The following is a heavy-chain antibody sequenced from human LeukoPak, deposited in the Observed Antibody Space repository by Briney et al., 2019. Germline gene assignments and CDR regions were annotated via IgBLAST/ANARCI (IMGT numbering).Heavy chain of an antibody. CDR3: ARDSEVFWFGELLTYFDY. Sequence: SQTLSLTCAISGDSVSSNSAAWNWIRQSPSRGLEWLGRTYYRSKWYNDYAVSVKSRITINPDTPKNQFSLQLNSVTPEDTAVYYCARDSEVFWFGELLTYFDYWGQGTLVTVSS. D-gene: IGHD3-10*01. V-gene: IGHV6-1*01. J-gene: IGHJ4*02. CDR2: TYYRSKWYN. CDR1: GDSVSSNSAA.